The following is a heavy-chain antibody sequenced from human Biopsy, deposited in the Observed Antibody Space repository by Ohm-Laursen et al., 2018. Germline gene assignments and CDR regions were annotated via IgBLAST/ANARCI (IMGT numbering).Heavy chain of an antibody. Sequence: SLRLSCVASGFTFSTYWMHWVRQVPGKGLVWVSRINTDGTTTTHADSVRGRFTISRDNAKNTLYLQMTSLRAEDTAFYYCARDDTSGGVAFDIWGRGTMVTVSS. J-gene: IGHJ3*02. V-gene: IGHV3-74*01. CDR3: ARDDTSGGVAFDI. CDR1: GFTFSTYW. D-gene: IGHD3-22*01. CDR2: INTDGTTT.